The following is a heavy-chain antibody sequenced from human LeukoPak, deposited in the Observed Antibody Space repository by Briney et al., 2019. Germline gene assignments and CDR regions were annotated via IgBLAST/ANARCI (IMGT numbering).Heavy chain of an antibody. CDR3: ARANTYYYDSSGYHDWWYFDL. Sequence: KTSETLSLTCAVYGGSFSGYYWSWIRQPPGKGLEWIGEINHSGSTNYNPSLKSRVTISVDTSKNQFSLKMSSVTAADTAVYYCARANTYYYDSSGYHDWWYFDLWGRGTLVTVSS. CDR1: GGSFSGYY. V-gene: IGHV4-34*01. CDR2: INHSGST. D-gene: IGHD3-22*01. J-gene: IGHJ2*01.